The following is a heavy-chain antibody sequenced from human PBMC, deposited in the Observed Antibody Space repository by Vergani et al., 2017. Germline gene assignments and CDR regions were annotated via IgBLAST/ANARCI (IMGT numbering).Heavy chain of an antibody. CDR3: ARVAGLWFGENACDI. Sequence: QVQLQESGPGLVKPSQTLSPTCTVSGGSISSGGYYWSWIRQHPGKGLEWIGYIYYSGSTYYNPSLKSRVTISVDTSKNQFSLKLSTVTAADPAVYYCARVAGLWFGENACDIWGQGTMVTVSS. D-gene: IGHD3-10*01. J-gene: IGHJ3*02. V-gene: IGHV4-31*03. CDR1: GGSISSGGYY. CDR2: IYYSGST.